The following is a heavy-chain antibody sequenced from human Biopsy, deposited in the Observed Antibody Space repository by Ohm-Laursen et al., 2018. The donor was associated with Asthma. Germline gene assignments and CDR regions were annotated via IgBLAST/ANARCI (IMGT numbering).Heavy chain of an antibody. D-gene: IGHD7-27*01. CDR3: ARWGSFGFDY. CDR2: IYYSGST. Sequence: SQTLSLTCTVSGGSIRTTNQYWGWIRQPPGKGLEWIGYIYYSGSTYYNPSLKSRVTISVDTSKNQFSLNLSSVTAADTAVYYCARWGSFGFDYWGQGTLVTVSS. V-gene: IGHV4-31*03. CDR1: GGSIRTTNQY. J-gene: IGHJ4*02.